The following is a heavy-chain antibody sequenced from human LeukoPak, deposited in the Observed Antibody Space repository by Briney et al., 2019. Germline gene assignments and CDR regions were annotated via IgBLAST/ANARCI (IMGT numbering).Heavy chain of an antibody. CDR2: IYHSGST. J-gene: IGHJ4*02. V-gene: IGHV4-39*07. D-gene: IGHD5-12*01. CDR3: ARVGGPVGYSGY. CDR1: GGSISSSSYY. Sequence: PSETLSLTCTVSGGSISSSSYYWGWIRQPPGKGLEWIGSIYHSGSTYYNPSLKSRVTISVDTSKNQFSLKLSSVTAADTAVYYCARVGGPVGYSGYWGQGTLVTVSS.